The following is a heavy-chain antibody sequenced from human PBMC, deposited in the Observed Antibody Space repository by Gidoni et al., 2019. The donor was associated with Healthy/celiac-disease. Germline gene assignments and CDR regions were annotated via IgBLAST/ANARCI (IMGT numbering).Heavy chain of an antibody. V-gene: IGHV4-39*01. CDR1: GGSISSSSYY. CDR2: IYYSGST. Sequence: QLQLQESGPGLVKPSETLSLTCTVSGGSISSSSYYWGWIRQPPGKGLEWIGSIYYSGSTYYNPSLKSRVTISVDTSKNQFSLKLSSVTAADTAVYYCARHNNGDYGADYWGQGTLVTVSS. J-gene: IGHJ4*02. D-gene: IGHD4-17*01. CDR3: ARHNNGDYGADY.